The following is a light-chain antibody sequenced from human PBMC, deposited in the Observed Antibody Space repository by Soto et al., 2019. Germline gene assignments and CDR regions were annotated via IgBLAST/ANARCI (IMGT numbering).Light chain of an antibody. Sequence: DIQMTQSPSSLSASVGVRVTITCRASQSISSYLNWYQQKPGKAPKLLIYAASSLQSGVPSRFSGTGSGTDFTLTISSLQPEDFATYYCQHSYSTPTFGQGTKVDIK. V-gene: IGKV1-39*01. CDR3: QHSYSTPT. CDR1: QSISSY. CDR2: AAS. J-gene: IGKJ1*01.